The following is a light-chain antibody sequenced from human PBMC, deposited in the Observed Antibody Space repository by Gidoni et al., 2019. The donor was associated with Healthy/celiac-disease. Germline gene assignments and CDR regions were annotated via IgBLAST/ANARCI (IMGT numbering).Light chain of an antibody. J-gene: IGLJ1*01. CDR1: NIGSTS. CDR2: DDS. Sequence: SYVLTQPPSVSVAPGQTARITCGGNNIGSTSVHWYQQKTGQAPVLVVYDDSARPSGTPERFSGSNSGNTATLTISRVESGDEADYYCQVWDSSSDHYVFGTGTKVTVL. V-gene: IGLV3-21*02. CDR3: QVWDSSSDHYV.